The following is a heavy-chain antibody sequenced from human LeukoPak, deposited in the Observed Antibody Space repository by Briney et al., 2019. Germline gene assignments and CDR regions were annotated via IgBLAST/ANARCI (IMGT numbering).Heavy chain of an antibody. V-gene: IGHV4-39*01. CDR1: GVSLSSSSYY. J-gene: IGHJ4*02. D-gene: IGHD6-13*01. CDR3: ARGPYSSSWYAWD. CDR2: IYYSGST. Sequence: KASETLSLTCAVSGVSLSSSSYYWGWIRQPPGEGLEWIGSIYYSGSTYYNVSLKSRVTISVDTSKNQFSLKLSSVTAADTAVYYCARGPYSSSWYAWDWGQGTLVTVSS.